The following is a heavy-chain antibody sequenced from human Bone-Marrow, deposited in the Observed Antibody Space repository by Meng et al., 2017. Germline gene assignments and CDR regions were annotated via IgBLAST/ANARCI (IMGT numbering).Heavy chain of an antibody. Sequence: QLQPVTLGAEVKQPVASVRVSCKASGYPFTGYYIHWVRQAPGQGLEWLGRIDCNNGCAIYAQKFQDRVTMTRDTSITTAYMDLSRLTSDDTAVYYCARDAGRAAGPRWGQGTLVTVSS. CDR2: IDCNNGCA. CDR3: ARDAGRAAGPR. D-gene: IGHD6-13*01. CDR1: GYPFTGYY. J-gene: IGHJ4*02. V-gene: IGHV1-2*06.